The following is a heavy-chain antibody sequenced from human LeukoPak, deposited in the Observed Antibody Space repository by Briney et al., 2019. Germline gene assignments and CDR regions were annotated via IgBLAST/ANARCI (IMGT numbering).Heavy chain of an antibody. CDR3: ARSGYSYGRYYYYYYYMDV. J-gene: IGHJ6*03. CDR1: GFTFSSYS. Sequence: GGSLRLFCAASGFTFSSYSMNWVRQAPGKGLEWVSYISSSSSTIYYADSVKGRFTISRDNAKNSLYLQMNSLRAEDTAVYYCARSGYSYGRYYYYYYYMDVWGKGTAVTVSS. V-gene: IGHV3-48*04. D-gene: IGHD5-18*01. CDR2: ISSSSSTI.